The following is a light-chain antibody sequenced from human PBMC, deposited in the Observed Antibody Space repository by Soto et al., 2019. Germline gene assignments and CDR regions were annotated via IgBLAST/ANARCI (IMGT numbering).Light chain of an antibody. CDR1: SSDVGGYNY. J-gene: IGLJ1*01. V-gene: IGLV2-23*02. CDR2: EVN. Sequence: QSALTQPRSASGSPGQSITISCTGTSSDVGGYNYVSWYQQHPGKAPKLMIFEVNKRPSGVSNRFSGSKSGNTASLTISGLKVEDEADYYCCSSGGSPTYVFGTGTKLTVL. CDR3: CSSGGSPTYV.